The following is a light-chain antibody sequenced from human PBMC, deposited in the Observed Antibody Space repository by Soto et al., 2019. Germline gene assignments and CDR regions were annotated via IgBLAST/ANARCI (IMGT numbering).Light chain of an antibody. CDR2: GAS. CDR1: QSVSTY. CDR3: QQRGNWPLYT. Sequence: EIVLTQSPATLSLSPGERATLSCRASQSVSTYLAWYQQKPGQAPRLLIYGASNSATGVPARFSGSGSGTDFALTISSLEPEDFAVYYCQQRGNWPLYTFGQGTKLEIK. V-gene: IGKV3-11*01. J-gene: IGKJ2*01.